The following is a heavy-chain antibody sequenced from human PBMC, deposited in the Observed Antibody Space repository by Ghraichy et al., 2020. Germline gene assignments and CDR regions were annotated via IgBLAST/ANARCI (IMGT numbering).Heavy chain of an antibody. J-gene: IGHJ3*02. Sequence: GGSLRLSCAASGFILSDFEMHWVRQAPGKGLEFVSYISLSVHDLYYADSVKGRFTISRDNARNSVYLQMNSLRAEDTAVYYCARDWLGIAPDAFDIWGQGTMVTVSS. D-gene: IGHD6-19*01. CDR2: ISLSVHDL. V-gene: IGHV3-48*03. CDR1: GFILSDFE. CDR3: ARDWLGIAPDAFDI.